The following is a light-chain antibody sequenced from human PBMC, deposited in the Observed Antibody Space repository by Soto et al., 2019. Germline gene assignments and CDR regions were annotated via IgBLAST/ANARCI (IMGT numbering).Light chain of an antibody. CDR1: QSISSW. CDR2: DAS. V-gene: IGKV1-5*01. J-gene: IGKJ4*01. CDR3: QQYNSYSVT. Sequence: DIQMTQSPSTLSASVGDRVTITCRASQSISSWLAWYQQKPGKAPNLLIYDASSLEGGVPSRFSGSGSGTELTLTISSLQPDDFATYYCQQYNSYSVTFGGGTKVEIK.